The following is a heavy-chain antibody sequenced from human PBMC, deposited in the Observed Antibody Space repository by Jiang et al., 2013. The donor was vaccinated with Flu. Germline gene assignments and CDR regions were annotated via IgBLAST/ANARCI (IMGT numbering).Heavy chain of an antibody. CDR3: ARDGGNHYFDSSGYYPLDY. Sequence: GLVKPSETLSLTCAVSGYSISSGYYWGWIWQPPGKGMEWIGSIYHSGSTNYNPSLQSRVTISVDTSKNQFSLRMTSVTAADTAVYYCARDGGNHYFDSSGYYPLDYWGQGTLVTVSS. V-gene: IGHV4-38-2*02. CDR2: IYHSGST. CDR1: GYSISSGYY. D-gene: IGHD3-22*01. J-gene: IGHJ4*02.